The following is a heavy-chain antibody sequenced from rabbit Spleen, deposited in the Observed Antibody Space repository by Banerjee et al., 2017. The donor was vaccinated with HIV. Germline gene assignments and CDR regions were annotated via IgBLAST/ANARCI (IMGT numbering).Heavy chain of an antibody. CDR1: GFSFSSSYY. V-gene: IGHV1S40*01. J-gene: IGHJ4*01. Sequence: QSLEESGGDMVKPGASLTLTCTASGFSFSSSYYICWVRQAPGKGPEWIGCIYPDGSGSTAYASWAKGRFTISKTSSTTVTLQMTSLTAADTATYFCARRADHANYGYGNLWGPGPWSPS. D-gene: IGHD6-1*01. CDR3: ARRADHANYGYGNL. CDR2: IYPDGSGST.